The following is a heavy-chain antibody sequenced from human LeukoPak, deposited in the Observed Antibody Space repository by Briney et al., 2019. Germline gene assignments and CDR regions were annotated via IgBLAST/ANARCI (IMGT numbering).Heavy chain of an antibody. Sequence: SETLSLTCTVSGGSISSSSYYWGWIRQPPGKGLEWIGSIYHSGSTYYNPSLKSRVTISVDTSKNQFSLKLSSVTAADTAVYYCARAAGGLIDPWGQGTLVTVSS. CDR3: ARAAGGLIDP. V-gene: IGHV4-39*07. CDR1: GGSISSSSYY. D-gene: IGHD3-10*01. CDR2: IYHSGST. J-gene: IGHJ5*02.